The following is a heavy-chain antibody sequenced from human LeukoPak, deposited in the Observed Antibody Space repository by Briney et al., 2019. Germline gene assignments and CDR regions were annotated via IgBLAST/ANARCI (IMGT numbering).Heavy chain of an antibody. CDR2: INDRGST. Sequence: SETLSLTCAVYGGSSSGYYWSWVRQPPGKGLEWIGEINDRGSTNYNPSLKSRVTISVDTSKNQFSLKLSSVTAADTAVYYCAREGIKNWFDPWGQGTLVTVSS. D-gene: IGHD3-10*01. J-gene: IGHJ5*02. CDR3: AREGIKNWFDP. CDR1: GGSSSGYY. V-gene: IGHV4-34*01.